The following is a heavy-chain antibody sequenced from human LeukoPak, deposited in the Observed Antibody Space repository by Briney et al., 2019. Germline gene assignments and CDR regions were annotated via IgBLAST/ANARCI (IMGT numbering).Heavy chain of an antibody. V-gene: IGHV3-23*01. Sequence: GGPLRLSCAASGFTFSSYAMSWVRQAPGKGLEWVSAISGSGGSTYYADSVKGRFTISRDNSKNTLYLQMNSLRAEDTAVYYCAEARGGSYRYHDYWGQGTLVTVSS. CDR1: GFTFSSYA. CDR3: AEARGGSYRYHDY. D-gene: IGHD3-16*02. J-gene: IGHJ4*02. CDR2: ISGSGGST.